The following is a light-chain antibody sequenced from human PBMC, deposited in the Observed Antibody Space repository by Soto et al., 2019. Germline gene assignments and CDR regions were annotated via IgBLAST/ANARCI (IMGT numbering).Light chain of an antibody. CDR2: GAS. CDR3: QQYKNYLT. V-gene: IGKV1-5*01. J-gene: IGKJ1*01. Sequence: EIQMTQSPSTLSASVGDRVTFTCRASQSVSIWLAWYQQKPGKAPKLLISGASTLESGAPSRFSGSGSGTEFTLTISSLQPDDFATYYCQQYKNYLTFGQGTKVEIK. CDR1: QSVSIW.